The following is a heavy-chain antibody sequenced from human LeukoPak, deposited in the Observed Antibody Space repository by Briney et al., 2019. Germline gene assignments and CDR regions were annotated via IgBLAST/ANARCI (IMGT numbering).Heavy chain of an antibody. CDR3: ARGTMTTVTYYFDY. D-gene: IGHD4-17*01. V-gene: IGHV4-34*01. CDR2: INHSGST. CDR1: GGSFSVYY. J-gene: IGHJ4*02. Sequence: SETLSLTCAVYGGSFSVYYWSWIRQPPGKGLEWIGEINHSGSTNYNPSLKSRVTISVDTSKNQFSLKLSSVTAADTAVYYCARGTMTTVTYYFDYWGQGTLVTVSS.